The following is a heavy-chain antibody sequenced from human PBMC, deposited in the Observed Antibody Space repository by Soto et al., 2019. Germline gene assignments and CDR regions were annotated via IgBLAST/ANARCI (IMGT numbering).Heavy chain of an antibody. V-gene: IGHV3-23*01. CDR3: ARQRYCTTTRCYTPFFYYGIDV. D-gene: IGHD2-2*02. Sequence: ETLRPSCAASVFVFSSYAMTWVRQAPGKGLEWVSGISGSGYSTYYAGAVRGRFTISRDNAKSTLHLQMNNLRAEDTAVYYCARQRYCTTTRCYTPFFYYGIDVWGQGTKVTVSS. J-gene: IGHJ6*02. CDR1: VFVFSSYA. CDR2: ISGSGYST.